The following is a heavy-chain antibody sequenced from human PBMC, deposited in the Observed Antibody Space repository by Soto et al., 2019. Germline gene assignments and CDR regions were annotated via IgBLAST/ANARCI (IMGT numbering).Heavy chain of an antibody. D-gene: IGHD6-19*01. Sequence: WASVKVSCKASGCTFSSYSISWVRQAPGQGLEWMGGIIPIFGTANYAQKFQGRVTITADESTSTAYMELSSLRSEDTAVYYCASSGYSSGWYDNNFDYWGQGTLVTVS. CDR1: GCTFSSYS. J-gene: IGHJ4*02. V-gene: IGHV1-69*13. CDR3: ASSGYSSGWYDNNFDY. CDR2: IIPIFGTA.